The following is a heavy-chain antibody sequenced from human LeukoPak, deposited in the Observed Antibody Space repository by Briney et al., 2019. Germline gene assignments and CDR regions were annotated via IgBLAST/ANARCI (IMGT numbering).Heavy chain of an antibody. V-gene: IGHV1-69*13. Sequence: SVTVSFTASGGTFTSYAISWVRQAPGQGLEWMGGIILIFGTANYAQKFQGRVTITADESTSTAYMELSSLRSEDTAVYYCARHSEDYGDYGGWFDPWGQGTLVTVSS. J-gene: IGHJ5*02. D-gene: IGHD4-17*01. CDR1: GGTFTSYA. CDR3: ARHSEDYGDYGGWFDP. CDR2: IILIFGTA.